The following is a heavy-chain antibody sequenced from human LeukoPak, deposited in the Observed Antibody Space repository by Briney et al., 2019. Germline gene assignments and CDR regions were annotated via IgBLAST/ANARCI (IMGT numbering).Heavy chain of an antibody. V-gene: IGHV3-30*02. J-gene: IGHJ6*03. Sequence: HPGGSLRLSCAASGFIFNNYAMHWVRQAPGKGLEWVAFIRFDGTSEFYADSVKARFTISRDNSQNTVSLQLNNLRIEDTALYYCAKTSLSDPSGHYYYMDVWGKGTTVTVSS. CDR1: GFIFNNYA. CDR3: AKTSLSDPSGHYYYMDV. CDR2: IRFDGTSE. D-gene: IGHD3-3*01.